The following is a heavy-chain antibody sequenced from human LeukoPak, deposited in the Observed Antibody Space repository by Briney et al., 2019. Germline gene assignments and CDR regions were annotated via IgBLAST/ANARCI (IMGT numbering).Heavy chain of an antibody. Sequence: PGGSLRLSCAASGFTFSSYWMHWVRQAPGKGLVWVSGISTDGTYTEYADSVKGRFTISRDNAKDTLYLQVNSLRAEDTAVYYCAITVDCRATTDCYSYFHHWGQGTLVTVSS. J-gene: IGHJ1*01. V-gene: IGHV3-74*03. CDR1: GFTFSSYW. D-gene: IGHD2-21*02. CDR3: AITVDCRATTDCYSYFHH. CDR2: ISTDGTYT.